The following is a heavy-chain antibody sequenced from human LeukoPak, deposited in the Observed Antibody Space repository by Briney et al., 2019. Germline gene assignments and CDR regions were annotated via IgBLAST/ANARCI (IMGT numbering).Heavy chain of an antibody. Sequence: SSYYWGWIRQPPGKGLEWVAFIRYDGSNQHYADSVKARFTISRDNSKNTLNMQMNSLRTEDTAVYYCVKAYYYYMDVWGKGTTVTVSS. CDR3: VKAYYYYMDV. J-gene: IGHJ6*03. CDR2: IRYDGSNQ. CDR1: SSYY. V-gene: IGHV3-30*02.